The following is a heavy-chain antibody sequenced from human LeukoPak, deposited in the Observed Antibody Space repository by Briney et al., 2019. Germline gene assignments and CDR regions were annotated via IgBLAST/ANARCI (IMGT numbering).Heavy chain of an antibody. V-gene: IGHV4-59*08. CDR1: GGYISSYY. Sequence: SETLSLTCTVSGGYISSYYWSWIRQPPGKGLEWIGYIYYSGSTNYNPSLKSRVTISVDTSKNQFSLKLSSVTAADTAVYYCARLCSSTSCRGYFDYWGQGTLVTVSS. CDR3: ARLCSSTSCRGYFDY. J-gene: IGHJ4*02. CDR2: IYYSGST. D-gene: IGHD2-2*01.